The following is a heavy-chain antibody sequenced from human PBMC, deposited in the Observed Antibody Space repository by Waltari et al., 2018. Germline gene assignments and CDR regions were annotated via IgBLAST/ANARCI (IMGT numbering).Heavy chain of an antibody. CDR3: AADRGNVLYFDD. Sequence: QVQLQESGPGLVKPSGTLSLPCAVSGAPITSNYWWNWARQPPGKGLEWSGEVHHSGRAYSTPSLKSRVTISIDWSRNQFSLNLSSVNDADTAVYYCAADRGNVLYFDDWCQGTLGTVAS. D-gene: IGHD2-15*01. CDR2: VHHSGRA. CDR1: GAPITSNYW. J-gene: IGHJ4*02. V-gene: IGHV4-4*02.